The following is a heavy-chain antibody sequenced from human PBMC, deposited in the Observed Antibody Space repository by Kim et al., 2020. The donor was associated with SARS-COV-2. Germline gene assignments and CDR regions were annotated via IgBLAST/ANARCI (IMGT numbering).Heavy chain of an antibody. J-gene: IGHJ6*02. CDR3: ARVLVNKAATTHYYYAMDV. D-gene: IGHD6-25*01. CDR2: IRSKAYGGTP. CDR1: GFTFGDNA. V-gene: IGHV3-49*04. Sequence: GGSLRLSCTASGFTFGDNAMSWVRQAPGKGLEWVSFIRSKAYGGTPEYAASVTGRFTISRDDSKTIGYLQMNSLKSEDTAVYYCARVLVNKAATTHYYYAMDVWGQGTTVTVSS.